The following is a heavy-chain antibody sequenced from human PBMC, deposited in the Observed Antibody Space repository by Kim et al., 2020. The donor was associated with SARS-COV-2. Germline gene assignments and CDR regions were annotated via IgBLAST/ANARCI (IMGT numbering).Heavy chain of an antibody. CDR1: GGSISSYY. V-gene: IGHV4-59*13. J-gene: IGHJ4*02. CDR2: IYYSGST. Sequence: SETLSLTCTVSGGSISSYYWSWIRQPPGKGLEWIGYIYYSGSTNYNPSLKSRVTISVDTSKNQFSLKLSSVTAADTAVYYCARGYSSSWYVLFDYWGQGTLVTVSS. D-gene: IGHD6-13*01. CDR3: ARGYSSSWYVLFDY.